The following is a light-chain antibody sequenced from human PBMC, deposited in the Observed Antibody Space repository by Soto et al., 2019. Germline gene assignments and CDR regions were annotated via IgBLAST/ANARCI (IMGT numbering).Light chain of an antibody. CDR1: SSDVGTYNL. V-gene: IGLV2-23*01. CDR3: CSYAGSKIFV. J-gene: IGLJ2*01. Sequence: QSARTQPASVSGSPGQSITISCSGTSSDVGTYNLVSWYQQESGKAPKLIIYEGNKRPSGVSNRFSGSKSGNTASLTISGLQAEDEADYYCCSYAGSKIFVFGGGTKLTVL. CDR2: EGN.